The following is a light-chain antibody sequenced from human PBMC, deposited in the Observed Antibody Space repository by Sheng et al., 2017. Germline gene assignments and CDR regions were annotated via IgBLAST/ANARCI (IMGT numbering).Light chain of an antibody. CDR3: QQYNNWPPMYT. CDR2: GAS. J-gene: IGKJ2*01. V-gene: IGKV3-15*01. Sequence: EIVMTQSPATLSVSPGERATLSCRASQSVGSYLAWYQQKPGQAPRLLIYGASTRATGIPARFSGSGSGTEFTLTIRSLQSEDFAVYYCQQYNNWPPMYTFGQGTKLEI. CDR1: QSVGSY.